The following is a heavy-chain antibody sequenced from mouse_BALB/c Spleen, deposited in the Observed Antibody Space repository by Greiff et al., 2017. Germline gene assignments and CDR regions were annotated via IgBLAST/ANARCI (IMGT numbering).Heavy chain of an antibody. CDR2: IWGDGST. Sequence: QVQLKQSGPGLVAPSQSLSITCTVSGFSLTGYGVNWVRQPPGKGLEWLGMIWGDGSTDYNSALKSRLSISKDNSKSQVFLKMNSLQTDDTARYYCARVGSTMITRGWYFDVWGAGTTVTVSS. CDR1: GFSLTGYG. CDR3: ARVGSTMITRGWYFDV. D-gene: IGHD2-4*01. V-gene: IGHV2-6-7*01. J-gene: IGHJ1*01.